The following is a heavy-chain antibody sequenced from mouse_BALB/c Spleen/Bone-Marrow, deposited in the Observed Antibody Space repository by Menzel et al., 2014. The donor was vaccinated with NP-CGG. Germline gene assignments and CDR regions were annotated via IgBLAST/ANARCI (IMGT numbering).Heavy chain of an antibody. CDR3: ARGGLRLPYAMDY. CDR1: GYTFPSYT. J-gene: IGHJ4*01. Sequence: VQLQQSGAELARPGASVKMSCTASGYTFPSYTIHWVKQRPGQGLEWIGYINPSSGYANYNQNFKDKATLTADKSSSTAYMQLSSLTSEDSAVLYCARGGLRLPYAMDYWGQGTSVTVSS. V-gene: IGHV1-4*01. D-gene: IGHD1-2*01. CDR2: INPSSGYA.